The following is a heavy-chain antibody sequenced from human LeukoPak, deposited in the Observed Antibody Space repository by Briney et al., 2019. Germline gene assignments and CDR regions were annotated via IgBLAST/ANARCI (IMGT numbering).Heavy chain of an antibody. D-gene: IGHD3-10*01. CDR3: ARSHYGSGSYDY. CDR1: GFTFSSYA. J-gene: IGHJ4*02. CDR2: ISGSGGST. Sequence: GGSLRLSCAASGFTFSSYAMSWVRQAPGKGLEWVSAISGSGGSTYYADSVKGRFTISRDNSKNTLYLQMNSLRAEDTAVYYCARSHYGSGSYDYWGQGTLVTVSS. V-gene: IGHV3-23*01.